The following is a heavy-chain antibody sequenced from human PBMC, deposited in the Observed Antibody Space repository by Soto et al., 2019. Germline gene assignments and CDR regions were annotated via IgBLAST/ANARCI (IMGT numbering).Heavy chain of an antibody. CDR2: MNPNSGNT. CDR1: GYTFTSYD. CDR3: ARGRAAASYYSYCYYGMDV. Sequence: ASVKVSCKASGYTFTSYDINWVRQATGQGLEWMGWMNPNSGNTGYAQKFQGRVTMTRNTSISTAYMELSSLRSEDTALYYCARGRAAASYYSYCYYGMDVWGQGTTFTVSS. J-gene: IGHJ6*02. V-gene: IGHV1-8*01. D-gene: IGHD6-13*01.